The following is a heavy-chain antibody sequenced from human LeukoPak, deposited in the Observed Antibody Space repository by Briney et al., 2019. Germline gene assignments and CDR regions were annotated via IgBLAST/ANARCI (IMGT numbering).Heavy chain of an antibody. D-gene: IGHD4-23*01. V-gene: IGHV4-59*08. J-gene: IGHJ4*02. CDR2: ILYSGST. CDR3: ARQSGFPTVVTRFDY. Sequence: PSETLSLTCTVPGGPISPHYWSWVRQSPGKGLEWIAYILYSGSTNYNPSLKSRVTISVDTSNNQFSLKLNSVTAADTAVYYCARQSGFPTVVTRFDYWGQGTLVTVSS. CDR1: GGPISPHY.